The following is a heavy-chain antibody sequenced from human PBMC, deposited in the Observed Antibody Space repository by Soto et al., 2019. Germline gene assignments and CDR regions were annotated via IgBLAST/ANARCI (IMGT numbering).Heavy chain of an antibody. CDR1: GFSVNNYY. Sequence: EVQLLQSGGGLVQPGGSLRVSCAASGFSVNNYYMSWVRQTPGKGLEWVSTINSGSSTFYADTVKGRFIISRDISKNTLFLQMDSLRPDDTAVYYCRGPEIYVEPAAGFDYWGQGTLVTDAS. D-gene: IGHD2-2*01. CDR2: INSGSST. J-gene: IGHJ4*02. CDR3: RGPEIYVEPAAGFDY. V-gene: IGHV3-66*01.